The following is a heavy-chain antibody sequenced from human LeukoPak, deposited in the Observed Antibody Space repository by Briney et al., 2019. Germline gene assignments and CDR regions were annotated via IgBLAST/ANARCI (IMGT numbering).Heavy chain of an antibody. D-gene: IGHD6-19*01. CDR1: GFTFSKND. CDR2: LSYDGRNT. CDR3: ARDAVAGSYFSVSDAFDI. Sequence: GRSLRLSCTASGFTFSKNDMHWVRQAPGKGLEWVAVLSYDGRNTYYADSVKGRFTISRDNSKNTLYLQMNSLRAEDTAVYYCARDAVAGSYFSVSDAFDIWGQGTMVTVSS. J-gene: IGHJ3*02. V-gene: IGHV3-30*03.